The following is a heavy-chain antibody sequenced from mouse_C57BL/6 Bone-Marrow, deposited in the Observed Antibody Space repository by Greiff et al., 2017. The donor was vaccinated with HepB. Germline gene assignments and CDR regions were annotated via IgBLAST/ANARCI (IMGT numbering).Heavy chain of an antibody. CDR3: ARDRGWGPIYYDYGSWFAY. V-gene: IGHV5-4*03. J-gene: IGHJ3*01. D-gene: IGHD2-4*01. Sequence: EVKLVESGGGLVKPGGSLKLSCAASGFTFSSYAMSWVRQTPEKRLEWVATISDGGSYTYYPDNVKGRFTISRDNAKNNLYLQMSHLKSEDTAMYYCARDRGWGPIYYDYGSWFAYWGQGTLVTVSA. CDR2: ISDGGSYT. CDR1: GFTFSSYA.